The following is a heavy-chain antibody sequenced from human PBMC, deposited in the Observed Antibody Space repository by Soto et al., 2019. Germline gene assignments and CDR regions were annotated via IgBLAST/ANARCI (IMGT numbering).Heavy chain of an antibody. D-gene: IGHD2-15*01. CDR2: ISNDGSSK. J-gene: IGHJ6*02. V-gene: IGHV3-30*18. Sequence: GGSLRLSCAASGFTFNNYGMNWVRQAPGKGLEWVAIISNDGSSKYYTESVRGRFTISRDNSKNMLFLQMNSLRVEDTAVYFCTKDGRFDSDGSLYYYYYGMDVWGQGTTVTVSS. CDR3: TKDGRFDSDGSLYYYYYGMDV. CDR1: GFTFNNYG.